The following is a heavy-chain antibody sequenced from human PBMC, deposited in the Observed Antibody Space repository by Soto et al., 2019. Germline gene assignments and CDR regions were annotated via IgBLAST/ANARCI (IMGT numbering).Heavy chain of an antibody. CDR3: AKEMYDFWSGYATNFDY. CDR2: ISGSGGST. V-gene: IGHV3-23*01. Sequence: EVQLLESGGGLVQPGGSLRLSCAASGFTFSSYAMSWVRQAPGKGLERVSAISGSGGSTYYADSVKGRFTISRDNSKNTLYLQMNSLRAEDTAVYYCAKEMYDFWSGYATNFDYWGQGTLVTVSS. CDR1: GFTFSSYA. J-gene: IGHJ4*02. D-gene: IGHD3-3*01.